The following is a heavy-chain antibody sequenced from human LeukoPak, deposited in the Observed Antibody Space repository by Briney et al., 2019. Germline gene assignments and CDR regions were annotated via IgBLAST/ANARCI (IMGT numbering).Heavy chain of an antibody. J-gene: IGHJ4*02. V-gene: IGHV3-30*18. CDR3: AKEHLATMVQGVLDY. CDR2: ISYDGSNK. CDR1: GFTFSSYG. Sequence: PGGSLRLSCAASGFTFSSYGMHWVRQAPGKGLEWVAVISYDGSNKYYADSVRGRFTISRDNSKNTLYLQMNSLRAEDTAVYYCAKEHLATMVQGVLDYWGQGTLVTVSS. D-gene: IGHD3-10*01.